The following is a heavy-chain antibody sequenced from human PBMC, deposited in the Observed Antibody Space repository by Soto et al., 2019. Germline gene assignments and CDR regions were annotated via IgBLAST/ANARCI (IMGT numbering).Heavy chain of an antibody. CDR3: ARDPRWGHGNSWEGVGFGH. CDR2: ISSHNGNT. Sequence: QVHLVQSGTEVKKSGASVRVSCKTSGYSFTTYGISWVRQVPGQGFEWVGWISSHNGNTDYAQKFQDRVAMTPDTYTATAYLGLRDLRADDTALYYCARDPRWGHGNSWEGVGFGHWGQGTLVTVSS. CDR1: GYSFTTYG. V-gene: IGHV1-18*01. J-gene: IGHJ4*02. D-gene: IGHD6-13*01.